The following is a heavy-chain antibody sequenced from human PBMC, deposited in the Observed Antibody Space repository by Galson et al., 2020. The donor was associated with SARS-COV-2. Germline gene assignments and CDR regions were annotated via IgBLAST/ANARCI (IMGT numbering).Heavy chain of an antibody. CDR3: AREVAVAVTDYYYYMDV. D-gene: IGHD6-19*01. Sequence: ASVKVSCKASGYTFTGYYMHWVRQAPGQGLEWMGWINPNSGGTNYAQKFQGRVTMTRDTSISTAYMELSRLRSDDTAVYYCAREVAVAVTDYYYYMDVWGKGTTVTVSS. CDR1: GYTFTGYY. V-gene: IGHV1-2*02. CDR2: INPNSGGT. J-gene: IGHJ6*03.